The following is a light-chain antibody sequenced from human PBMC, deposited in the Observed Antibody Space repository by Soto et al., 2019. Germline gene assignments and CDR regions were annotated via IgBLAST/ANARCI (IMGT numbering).Light chain of an antibody. J-gene: IGLJ1*01. V-gene: IGLV2-14*03. Sequence: LTQPASVSGSPGQSIAISCTGTSSDVGGYNSASWYQQHPGKAPKLLIYDVSNRPSGVSNRFSGSKSGNTASLTISGVQAEDEADYYCSSYSTGGSYVFGTGTKVTVL. CDR1: SSDVGGYNS. CDR3: SSYSTGGSYV. CDR2: DVS.